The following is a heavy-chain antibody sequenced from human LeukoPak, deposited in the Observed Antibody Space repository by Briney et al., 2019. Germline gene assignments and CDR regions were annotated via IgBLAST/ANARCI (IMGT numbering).Heavy chain of an antibody. CDR3: ARVGTVVHFDY. J-gene: IGHJ4*02. CDR2: ISYDGSNK. Sequence: PRRSLRLSCAPSGFTFSTYAMHWVRPAPGKGLEWVAVISYDGSNKYYADSVKGRFTISRDNSKNTLYLQMNSLRAEDTAVYYCARVGTVVHFDYWGQGTLVTVSS. V-gene: IGHV3-30-3*01. D-gene: IGHD4-23*01. CDR1: GFTFSTYA.